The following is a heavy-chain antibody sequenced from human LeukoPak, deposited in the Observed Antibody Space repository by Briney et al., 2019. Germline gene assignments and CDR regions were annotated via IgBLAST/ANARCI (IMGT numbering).Heavy chain of an antibody. CDR1: GFAFSSYW. V-gene: IGHV3-7*01. J-gene: IGHJ6*03. D-gene: IGHD3-3*01. CDR2: IKQDGSEK. CDR3: ARAVSWSGYYSYYYYYMDV. Sequence: GGSLRLYCAASGFAFSSYWMSWVRQAPGKGLEGVANIKQDGSEKYYVDSVKGRFTISRDNAKNSLYLQMNSLRAEDTAVYYCARAVSWSGYYSYYYYYMDVWGKGTTVTVSS.